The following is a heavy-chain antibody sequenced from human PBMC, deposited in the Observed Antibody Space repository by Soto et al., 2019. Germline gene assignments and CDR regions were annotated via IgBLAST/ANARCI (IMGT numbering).Heavy chain of an antibody. D-gene: IGHD6-13*01. CDR2: IKSKTDGGTT. V-gene: IGHV3-15*01. J-gene: IGHJ4*02. CDR3: TTGLGQQLVPFDY. CDR1: GFTFNNAW. Sequence: PGGSLRLSCAASGFTFNNAWMSWVRQAPGKGLEWVGRIKSKTDGGTTDYAAPVKGRSTISRDDSKNMLYLQMNSLKTEDTAVYSCTTGLGQQLVPFDYWGQGTLVTVSS.